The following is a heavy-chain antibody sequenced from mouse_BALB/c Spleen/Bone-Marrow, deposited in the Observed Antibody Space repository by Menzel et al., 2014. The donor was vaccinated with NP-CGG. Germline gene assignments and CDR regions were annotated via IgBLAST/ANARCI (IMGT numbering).Heavy chain of an antibody. CDR3: ARDTVITTHWYFDV. V-gene: IGHV7-3*02. J-gene: IGHJ1*01. CDR1: GLTFTDYY. D-gene: IGHD2-4*01. CDR2: IRNKANGYTT. Sequence: DVMLVESGGGLGQPGGSLRLSCATSGLTFTDYYMSWVRQPPGKALEWLGFIRNKANGYTTEYSASVKGRFTISRDNSQSILYLQMNTLRAEDSATYYCARDTVITTHWYFDVWGAGTTVTVSS.